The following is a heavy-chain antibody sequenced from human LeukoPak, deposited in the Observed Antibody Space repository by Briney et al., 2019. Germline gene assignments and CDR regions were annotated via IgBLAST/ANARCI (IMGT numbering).Heavy chain of an antibody. Sequence: SETLSLTCTVSGGSISSGGYSWSWIRQQPGKGLEWIGYIYYSGSTYYNPSLKSRVTISADTSKNQFSLKLTSVTAADTAVYYCARDGGGEYSGYDYFDYWGQGTLVTVSS. CDR3: ARDGGGEYSGYDYFDY. CDR1: GGSISSGGYS. V-gene: IGHV4-31*03. D-gene: IGHD5-12*01. CDR2: IYYSGST. J-gene: IGHJ4*02.